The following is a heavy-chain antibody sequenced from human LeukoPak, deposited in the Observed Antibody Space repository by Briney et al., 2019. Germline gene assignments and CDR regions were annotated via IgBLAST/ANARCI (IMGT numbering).Heavy chain of an antibody. J-gene: IGHJ6*03. D-gene: IGHD3-3*01. V-gene: IGHV1-2*02. CDR3: ARDASLRSEFLHYYYYMDV. CDR1: GYTFTGYY. CDR2: INPNSGGT. Sequence: ASVKVSCKASGYTFTGYYMHWVRQAPGQGLEWMGWINPNSGGTNYAQKFQGRVTMTRDTSISTAYMELGRLRSDDTAVYYCARDASLRSEFLHYYYYMDVWGKGTTVTVSS.